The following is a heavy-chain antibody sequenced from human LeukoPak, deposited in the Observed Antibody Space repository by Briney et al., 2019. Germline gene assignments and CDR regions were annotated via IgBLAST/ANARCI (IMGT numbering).Heavy chain of an antibody. Sequence: PGGSLRLSCAASGFTFSNYAMSWVREAPGKGLEWVSAISGSGGNTYYADSVKGRFTISRDNSKNTLFLQMNSLRAEDTAVYYCAKEAQGCSITSCYFDSWGQGTLVTVCS. CDR2: ISGSGGNT. CDR1: GFTFSNYA. D-gene: IGHD2-2*01. V-gene: IGHV3-23*01. CDR3: AKEAQGCSITSCYFDS. J-gene: IGHJ4*02.